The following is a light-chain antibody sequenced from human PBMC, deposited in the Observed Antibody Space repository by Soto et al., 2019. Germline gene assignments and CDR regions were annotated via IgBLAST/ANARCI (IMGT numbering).Light chain of an antibody. CDR1: QSVGTW. CDR2: RAS. V-gene: IGKV1-5*03. Sequence: DIPMTQSPSTLSASVGDRVTITCRASQSVGTWLAWYQQKPGKAPNLLIYRASDLESGVPSRFSGSGSGTEFALTINSLQPDDFATYSCQQYGSYPVTFGQGTKLE. J-gene: IGKJ2*01. CDR3: QQYGSYPVT.